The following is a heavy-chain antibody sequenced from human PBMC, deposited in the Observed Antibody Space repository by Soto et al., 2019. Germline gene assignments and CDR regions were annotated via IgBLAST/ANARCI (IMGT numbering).Heavy chain of an antibody. CDR2: MSAYNGNT. CDR3: ARGKLATLTDF. D-gene: IGHD5-12*01. J-gene: IGHJ4*02. V-gene: IGHV1-18*04. Sequence: ASVKVSCKASGYTFTSYGISWVRQAPGQGLEWMGWMSAYNGNTNYAQQLQGRVAMTTDTSISTAYMELRSLRSEDTAVYYCARGKLATLTDFWGQGTLVTVSS. CDR1: GYTFTSYG.